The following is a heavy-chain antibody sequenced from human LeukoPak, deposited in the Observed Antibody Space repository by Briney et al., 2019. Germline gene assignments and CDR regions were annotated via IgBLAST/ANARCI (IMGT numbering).Heavy chain of an antibody. J-gene: IGHJ4*02. Sequence: PGGSLRLSCAASGFTFSSYSMNWARQAPGKGLEWVSSISSSSSYIYYADSVKGRFTISRDNAKNSLYLQMNSLRAEDTAVYYCARISGKYQLLFGSYWGQGTLVTVSS. CDR1: GFTFSSYS. CDR2: ISSSSSYI. D-gene: IGHD2-2*01. CDR3: ARISGKYQLLFGSY. V-gene: IGHV3-21*01.